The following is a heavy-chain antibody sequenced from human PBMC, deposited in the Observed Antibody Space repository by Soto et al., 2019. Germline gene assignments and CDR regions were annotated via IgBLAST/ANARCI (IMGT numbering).Heavy chain of an antibody. V-gene: IGHV4-30-2*01. Sequence: PSETLSLTCAVSGGSISSGGYSWSWIRQPPGKGLEWIGYIYHSGSTYYNPSLKSRVTISVDRSKNQFPLKLSSVTAADTAVYYCARSRARVFYFDYWGQGTLVTVSS. CDR1: GGSISSGGYS. J-gene: IGHJ4*02. CDR3: ARSRARVFYFDY. CDR2: IYHSGST.